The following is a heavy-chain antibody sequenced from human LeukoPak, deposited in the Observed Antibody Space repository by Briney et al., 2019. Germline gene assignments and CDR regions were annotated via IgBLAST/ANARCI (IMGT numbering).Heavy chain of an antibody. CDR2: IYYSGST. D-gene: IGHD1-26*01. CDR1: GGSISSYY. CDR3: ARDLVAADLYFDY. J-gene: IGHJ4*02. V-gene: IGHV4-59*12. Sequence: PSETLSLTCTVSGGSISSYYWSWIRQPPGKGLEWIGYIYYSGSTNYNPSLKSRVTISVDTSKNQFSLKLNSVTAADTAVYYCARDLVAADLYFDYWDQGTLVTVSS.